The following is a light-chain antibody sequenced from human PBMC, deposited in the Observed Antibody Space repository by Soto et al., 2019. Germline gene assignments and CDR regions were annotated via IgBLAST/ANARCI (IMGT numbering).Light chain of an antibody. CDR2: EGS. CDR1: SSDVGSYNL. J-gene: IGLJ1*01. CDR3: CSYAGSSYV. Sequence: LTQPASVSGSPGQSITISCTGTSSDVGSYNLVSWYQQHPGKAPKLMIYEGSKRPSGVSNRFSGSKSGNTASLTISGLQAEDDADYYCCSYAGSSYVFGTGTQLTVL. V-gene: IGLV2-23*01.